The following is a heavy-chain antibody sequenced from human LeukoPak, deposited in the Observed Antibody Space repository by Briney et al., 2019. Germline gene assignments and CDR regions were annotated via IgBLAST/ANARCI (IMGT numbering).Heavy chain of an antibody. CDR2: INPNSGDT. CDR1: GYTFTGSY. D-gene: IGHD3-16*01. CDR3: ARGTAYTEHSFFDY. Sequence: ASVKVSCKASGYTFTGSYLHCVRQAPGQGPEWMGWINPNSGDTNYAQKFQGRVTMTWDTSISTAYMGLSRLKSDDTAIYYCARGTAYTEHSFFDYWGQGTLVTVSS. V-gene: IGHV1-2*02. J-gene: IGHJ4*02.